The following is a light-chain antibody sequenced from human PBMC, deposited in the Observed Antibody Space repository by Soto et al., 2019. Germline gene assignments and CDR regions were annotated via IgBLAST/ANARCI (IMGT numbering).Light chain of an antibody. J-gene: IGLJ2*01. V-gene: IGLV2-14*01. CDR1: SSDVGGYNY. CDR2: DVS. Sequence: QSALTQPASVSGSPGQSITSSCTGTSSDVGGYNYVSWYQQHPGKAPKLMIYDVSNRPSGVSNRFSGSKSGNTASLTISGLQDEDEADYYCSSYTSSSPLVFGGGTKLTVL. CDR3: SSYTSSSPLV.